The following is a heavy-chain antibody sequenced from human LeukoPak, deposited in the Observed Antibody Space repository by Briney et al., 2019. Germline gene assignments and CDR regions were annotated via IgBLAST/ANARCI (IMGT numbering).Heavy chain of an antibody. J-gene: IGHJ4*02. CDR1: GDSISSGGYY. CDR3: ARWYYDSSGYRYFDY. V-gene: IGHV4-31*03. Sequence: SETLSLTCTVSGDSISSGGYYWSWIRQRPGKGLEWIGNIYYSGSTRYNPSLKSRVTISVDTSKNQFSLKLTSVTAADTAVYYCARWYYDSSGYRYFDYWGQGTQVTVSS. CDR2: IYYSGST. D-gene: IGHD3-22*01.